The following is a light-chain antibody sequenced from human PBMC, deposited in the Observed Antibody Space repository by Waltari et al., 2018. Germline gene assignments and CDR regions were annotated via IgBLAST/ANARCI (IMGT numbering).Light chain of an antibody. Sequence: QSVLTQPPSESGAPGQRVTISCTGSSSNLGAGYDVHWYQHVPGTAPKVLIYGNTNRPSGVPDRFSGSKSGTSASLAITGLQAEDEAYYYCQSYDSNLSGLVFGTGTKVTVL. J-gene: IGLJ1*01. CDR2: GNT. CDR3: QSYDSNLSGLV. CDR1: SSNLGAGYD. V-gene: IGLV1-40*01.